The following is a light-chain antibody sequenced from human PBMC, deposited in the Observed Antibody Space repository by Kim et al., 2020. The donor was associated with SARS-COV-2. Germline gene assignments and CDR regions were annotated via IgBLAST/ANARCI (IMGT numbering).Light chain of an antibody. CDR2: SVS. CDR1: ERVITY. CDR3: QHSQSPPHI. J-gene: IGKJ2*01. Sequence: AYVGDRGTILCRASERVITYMNWYQQNSGKAPKLLISSVSNLQSGVPPRFRGSGSGTDYTLTISSLQPEDCAYYYCQHSQSPPHIFAQGTKLEIK. V-gene: IGKV1-39*01.